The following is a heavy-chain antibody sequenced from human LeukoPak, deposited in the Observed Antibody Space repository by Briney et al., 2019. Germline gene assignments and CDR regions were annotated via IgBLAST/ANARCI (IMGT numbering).Heavy chain of an antibody. D-gene: IGHD5-12*01. CDR1: GFTFSSYA. V-gene: IGHV3-30-3*01. CDR3: ARGRGYSGYDKAVY. CDR2: ISYDGSNK. J-gene: IGHJ4*02. Sequence: GGSLRLSCAASGFTFSSYAMHWVRQAPGKGLEWVAVISYDGSNKYYADSVKGRFTISRDNSKNTLYLQMNSLRAEDTAVYYCARGRGYSGYDKAVYWGQGTLVTVSS.